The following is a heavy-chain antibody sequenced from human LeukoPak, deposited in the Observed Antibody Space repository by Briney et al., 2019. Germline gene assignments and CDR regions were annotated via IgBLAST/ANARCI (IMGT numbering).Heavy chain of an antibody. V-gene: IGHV4-59*02. CDR3: AGEIRAYYYDSSGYDPPNWFDP. CDR2: IHNSGST. CDR1: GGSVSSYY. J-gene: IGHJ5*02. D-gene: IGHD3-22*01. Sequence: SETLSLTCTVSGGSVSSYYWSWIRQPPGKGLEWIGYIHNSGSTNYNASLKSRVTISVDTSKNQFSLKLSSVTAADTAVYYCAGEIRAYYYDSSGYDPPNWFDPWGQGTLVTVSS.